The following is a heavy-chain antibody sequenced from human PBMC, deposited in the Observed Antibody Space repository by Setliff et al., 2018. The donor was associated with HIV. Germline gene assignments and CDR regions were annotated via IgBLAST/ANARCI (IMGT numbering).Heavy chain of an antibody. CDR1: GYTFTSYG. V-gene: IGHV1-18*01. CDR3: ARDAWVEFLEWTFYGMDV. D-gene: IGHD3-3*02. J-gene: IGHJ6*02. CDR2: ISAYNGDT. Sequence: GASLKVSCKASGYTFTSYGISWVRQAPGQGLEWMGWISAYNGDTKYAPKVQGRVTLTTDTSSSTIYMELRSLRSDDTAVYYCARDAWVEFLEWTFYGMDVWGQGTTVTVSS.